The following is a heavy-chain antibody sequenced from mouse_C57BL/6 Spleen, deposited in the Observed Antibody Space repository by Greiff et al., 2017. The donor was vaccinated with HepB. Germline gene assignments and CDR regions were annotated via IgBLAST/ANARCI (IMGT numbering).Heavy chain of an antibody. D-gene: IGHD1-1*01. V-gene: IGHV5-17*01. CDR2: ISSGSSTI. CDR3: ASLYYYGSYAMDY. J-gene: IGHJ4*01. CDR1: GFTFSDYG. Sequence: EVMLVESGGGLVKPGGSLKLSCAASGFTFSDYGMHWVRQAPEQGLEWVAYISSGSSTIYYADTVKGRFTISRDNAKNTRFLQMTSLRSEDTAMYYCASLYYYGSYAMDYWGQGTSVTVSS.